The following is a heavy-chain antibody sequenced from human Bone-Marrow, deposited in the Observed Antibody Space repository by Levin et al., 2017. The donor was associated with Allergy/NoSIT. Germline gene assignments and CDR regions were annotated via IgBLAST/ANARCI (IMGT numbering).Heavy chain of an antibody. CDR1: GFTVSSHY. Sequence: GESLKISCAASGFTVSSHYMSWVRQAPGKGLEWVSVIYSGGSTYYADSVKGRFTISRDNSKNTLYLQMNSLRAEDTAVYYCASTGPMGYYFDYWGQGTLVTVSS. J-gene: IGHJ4*02. D-gene: IGHD1-14*01. CDR3: ASTGPMGYYFDY. CDR2: IYSGGST. V-gene: IGHV3-66*01.